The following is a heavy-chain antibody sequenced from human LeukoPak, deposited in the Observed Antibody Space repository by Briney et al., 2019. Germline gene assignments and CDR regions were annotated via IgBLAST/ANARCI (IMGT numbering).Heavy chain of an antibody. Sequence: SETLSLTCAVYGGSFSGYYWSWIRQPPGKGLEWIGEINHSGSTNYNPSLKSRVTISVDTSKNQFSLKLSSVTAADTAVYYCASYDSSGFDYWGQGTLVTASS. V-gene: IGHV4-34*01. D-gene: IGHD3-22*01. CDR3: ASYDSSGFDY. CDR1: GGSFSGYY. CDR2: INHSGST. J-gene: IGHJ4*02.